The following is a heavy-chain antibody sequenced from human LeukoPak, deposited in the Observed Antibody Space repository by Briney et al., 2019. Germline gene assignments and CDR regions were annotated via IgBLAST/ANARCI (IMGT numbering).Heavy chain of an antibody. D-gene: IGHD1-26*01. CDR3: ARGARYSGSYYSWFDP. CDR1: GYTFTSYD. CDR2: KNPNSGNT. Sequence: ASVKVSCKASGYTFTSYDINWVRQATGQGLEWMGWKNPNSGNTGYAQKFQGRVTMTRNTSISTAYMELSSLRSEDTAVYYCARGARYSGSYYSWFDPWGQGTLVTVSS. V-gene: IGHV1-8*02. J-gene: IGHJ5*02.